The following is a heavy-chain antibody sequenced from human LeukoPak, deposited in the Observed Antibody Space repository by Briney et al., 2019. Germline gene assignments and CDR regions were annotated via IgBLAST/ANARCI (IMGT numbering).Heavy chain of an antibody. CDR3: ARVSSDIVVVPAAIPPPYNWFDP. D-gene: IGHD2-2*01. J-gene: IGHJ5*02. CDR1: GYTFTNYG. Sequence: ASVKVSCKTSGYTFTNYGIHWVRQAPGQGLEWMGWISAYNGNTFYAQKIQGRVTMTTDTATSTAYMELRNLRSEDTAVYYCARVSSDIVVVPAAIPPPYNWFDPWGQGTLVTVSS. CDR2: ISAYNGNT. V-gene: IGHV1-18*01.